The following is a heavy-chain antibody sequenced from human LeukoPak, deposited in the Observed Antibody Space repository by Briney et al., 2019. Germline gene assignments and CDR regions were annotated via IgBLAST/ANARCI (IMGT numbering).Heavy chain of an antibody. CDR1: GYTFTSYG. V-gene: IGHV1-18*01. J-gene: IGHJ4*02. CDR3: GRDSRTYYDILTGYYNSDFDY. Sequence: GASVKVSCKASGYTFTSYGISWVRQAPGQGLEWMGWISAYNGNTNYAQKLQGRVTMTTDTSTSTAYMELRSLRSDDTAVYYCGRDSRTYYDILTGYYNSDFDYWGQGTLVTVSS. CDR2: ISAYNGNT. D-gene: IGHD3-9*01.